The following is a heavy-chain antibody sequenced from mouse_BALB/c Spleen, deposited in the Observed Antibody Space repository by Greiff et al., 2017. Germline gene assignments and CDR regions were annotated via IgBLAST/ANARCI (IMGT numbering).Heavy chain of an antibody. V-gene: IGHV1-67*01. CDR2: ISTYYGNT. CDR3: ARTSLWYFDV. CDR1: GYTFTDYA. J-gene: IGHJ1*01. Sequence: QVQLQQSGPELVRPGVSVKISCKGSGYTFTDYAMHWVKQSHAKSLEWIGVISTYYGNTNYNQKFKGKATMTVDKSSSTAYMELARLTSEDSAIYYCARTSLWYFDVWGAGTTVTVSS.